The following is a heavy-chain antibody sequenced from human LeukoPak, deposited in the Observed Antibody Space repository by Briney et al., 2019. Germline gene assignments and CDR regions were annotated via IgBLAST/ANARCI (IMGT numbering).Heavy chain of an antibody. Sequence: ASVKVSCKASGYTFTNYYMHWVRQAPGQGLEWMGIINPSGDTIIYAQKFQGSVTMTRDTSTSTVYMELRSLRSDDTAVYYCARPLGYCSSTSCYGGTVFDYWGQGTLVTVSS. D-gene: IGHD2-2*01. CDR2: INPSGDTI. J-gene: IGHJ4*02. CDR3: ARPLGYCSSTSCYGGTVFDY. V-gene: IGHV1-46*01. CDR1: GYTFTNYY.